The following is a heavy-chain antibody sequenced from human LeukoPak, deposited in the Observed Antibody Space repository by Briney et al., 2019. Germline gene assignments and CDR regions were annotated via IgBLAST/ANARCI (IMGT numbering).Heavy chain of an antibody. CDR3: AREGKLTGYFGGLGFNY. J-gene: IGHJ4*02. CDR1: GGSLSSYY. D-gene: IGHD6-19*01. CDR2: IYYSGST. Sequence: PSETLSLTCTVSGGSLSSYYWSWVRQPPGEGREWVGYIYYSGSTNYNPSLKSRVTISVDTSKNQFSLKLSSVTAADTAVYYCAREGKLTGYFGGLGFNYWGQGILVTVSS. V-gene: IGHV4-59*01.